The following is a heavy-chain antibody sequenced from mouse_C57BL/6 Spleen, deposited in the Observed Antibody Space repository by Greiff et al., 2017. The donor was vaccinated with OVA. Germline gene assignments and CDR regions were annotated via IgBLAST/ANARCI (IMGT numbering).Heavy chain of an antibody. D-gene: IGHD1-1*01. CDR3: ARVYYYGSSWYFDV. CDR2: ISYDGSN. J-gene: IGHJ1*03. Sequence: EVKLQESGPGLVKPSQSLSLTCSVTGYSITSGYYWNWIRQFPGNKLEWMGYISYDGSNNYNPSLKNRISITRDTSKNQFFLKLNSVTTEDTATDYCARVYYYGSSWYFDVWGTGTTVTVSS. V-gene: IGHV3-6*01. CDR1: GYSITSGYY.